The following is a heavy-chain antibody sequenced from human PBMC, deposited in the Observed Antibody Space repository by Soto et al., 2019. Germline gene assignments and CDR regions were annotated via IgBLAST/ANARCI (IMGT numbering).Heavy chain of an antibody. D-gene: IGHD5-12*01. Sequence: GGSLRLSCAASGFIFDDYAMHWVRQAPGKGLEWVSGISWNSGSIGYAYSVKGRFTISRDNAKNSLYLQMNSLRAEDTALYYCAKDEGSSGYTCFDSWGKGTLVTVS. CDR1: GFIFDDYA. CDR3: AKDEGSSGYTCFDS. V-gene: IGHV3-9*01. J-gene: IGHJ4*02. CDR2: ISWNSGSI.